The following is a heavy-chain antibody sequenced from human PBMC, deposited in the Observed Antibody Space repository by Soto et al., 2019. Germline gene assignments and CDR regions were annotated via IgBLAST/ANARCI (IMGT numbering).Heavy chain of an antibody. CDR3: ASQSTLMAYYGMDV. J-gene: IGHJ6*02. CDR1: GGTLSSYT. D-gene: IGHD2-8*01. Sequence: SVKVSCTACGGTLSSYTISWVRQAPGQGLEWMGRIIPILGIANYAQKFQGRVTITADKSTSTAYMELSSLRSEDTAVYYCASQSTLMAYYGMDVWGQGTTVTVSS. CDR2: IIPILGIA. V-gene: IGHV1-69*02.